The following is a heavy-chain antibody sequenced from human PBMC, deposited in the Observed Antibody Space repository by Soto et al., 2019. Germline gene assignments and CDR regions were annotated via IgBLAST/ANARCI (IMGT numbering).Heavy chain of an antibody. D-gene: IGHD3-16*02. J-gene: IGHJ4*02. Sequence: SGPTLVNPTDTLTLTCTVSGFSLNDARVGVSWIRQPPGRALEWLAHIFSNDEKSYSTSLYNRLTISKDTSKSQVVLTMTNMGPVDTATYFCARIQDYVWGSYPYDVWGQGSLVTVSS. CDR1: GFSLNDARVG. CDR3: ARIQDYVWGSYPYDV. V-gene: IGHV2-26*01. CDR2: IFSNDEK.